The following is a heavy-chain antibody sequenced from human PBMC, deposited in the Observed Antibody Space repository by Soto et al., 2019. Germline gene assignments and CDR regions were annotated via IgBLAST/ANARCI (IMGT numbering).Heavy chain of an antibody. Sequence: GGSLRLSCAASGFTFSSYSMNWVLQAPWKGLEWVSSISSSSSYIYYADSVKGRFTISRDNAKNSLYLQMNSLRAEDTAVYYCARDRKFLSYYYGMDVWGQGTTVTVSS. CDR3: ARDRKFLSYYYGMDV. CDR2: ISSSSSYI. J-gene: IGHJ6*02. CDR1: GFTFSSYS. V-gene: IGHV3-21*01.